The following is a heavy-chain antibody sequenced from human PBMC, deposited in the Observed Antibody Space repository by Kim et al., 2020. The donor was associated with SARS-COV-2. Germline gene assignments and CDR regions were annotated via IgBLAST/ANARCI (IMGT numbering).Heavy chain of an antibody. D-gene: IGHD3-10*01. J-gene: IGHJ4*02. CDR3: AGTFGRQGPFFSY. V-gene: IGHV4-28*01. CDR2: IDYSGET. CDR1: GYSIDNSNF. Sequence: SETLSLTCVVSGYSIDNSNFWAWIRQPPGKGLEWIGYIDYSGETCFNPSLKSRVTMSVDTSKNQFSLKVTSVTAVDTAMYYCAGTFGRQGPFFSYWGQGTPVTVLS.